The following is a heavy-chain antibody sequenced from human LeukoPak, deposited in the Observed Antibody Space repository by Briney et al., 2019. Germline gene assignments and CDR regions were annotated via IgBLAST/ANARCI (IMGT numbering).Heavy chain of an antibody. D-gene: IGHD2-15*01. CDR1: GFAFSSYW. Sequence: SGGSLRLSCGASGFAFSSYWMTWLRQAPGKGLEFVANIEPAGSATYYADSVKGRFTISRDNTKNLLYLQMNSLTAEDSAVYHCGRFGYVSAVDPWGQGALVTVSS. CDR2: IEPAGSAT. V-gene: IGHV3-7*01. J-gene: IGHJ5*02. CDR3: GRFGYVSAVDP.